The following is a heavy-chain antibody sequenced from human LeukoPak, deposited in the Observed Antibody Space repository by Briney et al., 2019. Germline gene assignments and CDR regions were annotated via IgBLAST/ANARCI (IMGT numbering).Heavy chain of an antibody. CDR3: ASYSYGYDHGMDV. Sequence: GGSLRLSCAASGFTFSSYAMTWVRQAPGKGLEWVSSISGSGGSTYYADSVKGRFTISRNNSKNTLYLQMNSLRAEDTAVYYCASYSYGYDHGMDVWGQGTTVTVSS. D-gene: IGHD5-18*01. CDR2: ISGSGGST. V-gene: IGHV3-23*01. J-gene: IGHJ6*02. CDR1: GFTFSSYA.